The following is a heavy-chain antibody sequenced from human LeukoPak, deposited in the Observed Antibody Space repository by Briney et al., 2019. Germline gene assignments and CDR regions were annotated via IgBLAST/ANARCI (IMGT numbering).Heavy chain of an antibody. V-gene: IGHV1-2*02. CDR3: ARDGARGAASYSFYYMDV. CDR1: VYTFTGYY. J-gene: IGHJ6*03. CDR2: INPNSGGT. D-gene: IGHD3-16*01. Sequence: ASVKVSCKASVYTFTGYYMHWVRQAPGQGLEWMGWINPNSGGTNYEQKFQGRVTMTRDTSISTAYMELSRLRSDDTAVYYCARDGARGAASYSFYYMDVWGKGTTVTVSS.